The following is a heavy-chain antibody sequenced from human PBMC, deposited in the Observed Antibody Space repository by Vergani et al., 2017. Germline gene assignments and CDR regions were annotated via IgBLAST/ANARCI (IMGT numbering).Heavy chain of an antibody. CDR1: GFTSGDYA. J-gene: IGHJ6*02. D-gene: IGHD3-10*01. CDR3: TRYFNGVDV. CDR2: IRSKAYGGTT. Sequence: EVQLVESGGGLVQPGRSLRLSCTASGFTSGDYAMSWVRQAPGKGLEWVGFIRSKAYGGTTEYAASVKGRFTISRDDSKSIAYLQMNSLKTEDTAVYYCTRYFNGVDVWGQGTTVTVSS. V-gene: IGHV3-49*04.